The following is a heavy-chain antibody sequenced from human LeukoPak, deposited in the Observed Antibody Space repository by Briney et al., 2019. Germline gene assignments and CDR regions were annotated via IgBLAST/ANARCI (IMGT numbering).Heavy chain of an antibody. Sequence: PGGSLRLSCAASGFTFSSYSMNWVRQAPGKGLEWVSSISSSSSYIYYADSVKGRFTISRDNAKNSLYLQMNSLRAEDTAVYYCARAVSGRGGWGYLVDYWGQGTLVTVSS. V-gene: IGHV3-21*01. CDR3: ARAVSGRGGWGYLVDY. CDR2: ISSSSSYI. J-gene: IGHJ4*02. CDR1: GFTFSSYS. D-gene: IGHD6-19*01.